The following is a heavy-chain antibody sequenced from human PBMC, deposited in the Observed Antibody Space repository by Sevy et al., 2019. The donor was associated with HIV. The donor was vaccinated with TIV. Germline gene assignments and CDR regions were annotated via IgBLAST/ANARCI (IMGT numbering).Heavy chain of an antibody. CDR1: GFTFSSYI. V-gene: IGHV3-21*01. J-gene: IGHJ3*02. CDR3: ARVGRADAFDI. Sequence: GGSLRLSCAASGFTFSSYIMNWVRQAPGKGLEWVSSISSSSSYIYYADSVKGRFTISRDNAKNSLYLQMNSLRAEDTAVYYCARVGRADAFDIWGQGTMVTVSS. CDR2: ISSSSSYI.